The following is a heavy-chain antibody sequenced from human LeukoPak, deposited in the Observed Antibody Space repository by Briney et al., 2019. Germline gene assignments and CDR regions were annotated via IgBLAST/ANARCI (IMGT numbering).Heavy chain of an antibody. V-gene: IGHV3-74*01. J-gene: IGHJ6*03. Sequence: GGSLRLSCAASGFTLSRYWMHWVRQAPGKGLVCVSRINSDGSSTNYADSVKGRFTISRDNAKNTLYLQMNSLRAEDTAVYYCAREIGVSGELSSVYYYYMDVWGKGTMVTVSS. CDR3: AREIGVSGELSSVYYYYMDV. CDR1: GFTLSRYW. CDR2: INSDGSST. D-gene: IGHD3-10*02.